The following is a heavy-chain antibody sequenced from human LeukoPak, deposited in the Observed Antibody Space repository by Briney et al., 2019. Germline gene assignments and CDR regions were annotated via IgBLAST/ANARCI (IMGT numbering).Heavy chain of an antibody. CDR1: GGSTSSYS. CDR2: IYYSGST. V-gene: IGHV4-59*01. CDR3: ARGDGYNAFDM. Sequence: PSETLSLTCTVSGGSTSSYSWSWIRQPPGKGLDWIGYIYYSGSTNYNPSLKSRVTISVDTSKNQFSLRLSSVTAADTAVYYCARGDGYNAFDMWGQGTMVTVSS. D-gene: IGHD5-24*01. J-gene: IGHJ3*02.